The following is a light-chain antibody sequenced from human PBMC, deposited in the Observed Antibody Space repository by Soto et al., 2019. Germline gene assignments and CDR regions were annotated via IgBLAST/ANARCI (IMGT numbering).Light chain of an antibody. CDR2: GAS. V-gene: IGKV3-15*01. Sequence: EVVMTQSPATLSVSPGGRATLSCRASQSVTTNMAWYQQKPGQAPRLLIYGASTRATGIPARFSGSGSGTDFTLTISRLEPEDFAVYYCQQRSNWRGVTFGPGTKVDIK. CDR1: QSVTTN. J-gene: IGKJ3*01. CDR3: QQRSNWRGVT.